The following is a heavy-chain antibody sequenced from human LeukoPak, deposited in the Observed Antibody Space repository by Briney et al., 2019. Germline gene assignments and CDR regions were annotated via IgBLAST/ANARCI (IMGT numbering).Heavy chain of an antibody. CDR1: GGPISSGGYY. CDR3: ARAELVVPAAIDY. D-gene: IGHD2-2*01. CDR2: IYYSGST. V-gene: IGHV4-31*03. Sequence: SETLSLTCTVSGGPISSGGYYWSWIRQHPGKGLEWIGYIYYSGSTYYNPSLKSRVTISVDTSKNQFSLKLSSVTAADTAVYYCARAELVVPAAIDYWGQGTLVTVSS. J-gene: IGHJ4*02.